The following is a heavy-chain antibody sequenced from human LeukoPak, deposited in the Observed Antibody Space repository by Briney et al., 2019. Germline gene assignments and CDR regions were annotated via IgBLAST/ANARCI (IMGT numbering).Heavy chain of an antibody. CDR1: GFTFSSYG. J-gene: IGHJ4*02. CDR3: TTTIGHITLARGVMGC. Sequence: GGSLRLSCAASGFTFSSYGMSWVHQAPGKGLEWVSAISGSGGSTYYADSVKGRFTISRDDSMNTLYLEMNTLKPEDTAVYYCTTTIGHITLARGVMGCWGQGTLVTVSS. D-gene: IGHD3-10*01. CDR2: ISGSGGST. V-gene: IGHV3-23*01.